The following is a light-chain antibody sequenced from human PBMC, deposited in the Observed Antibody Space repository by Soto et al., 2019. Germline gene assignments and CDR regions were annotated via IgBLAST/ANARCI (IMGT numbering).Light chain of an antibody. J-gene: IGKJ4*01. V-gene: IGKV3-15*01. CDR3: QHYNNLPLT. CDR1: QSVRSD. CDR2: GVS. Sequence: EIVMTQSPATLSVSPGEGATPSCRASQSVRSDLAWYQHKPGLAPRLLIYGVSTRATGIPVRFSGSGSGTEFTLSISSLQSEDSAIYYCQHYNNLPLTVGGGTKVDIK.